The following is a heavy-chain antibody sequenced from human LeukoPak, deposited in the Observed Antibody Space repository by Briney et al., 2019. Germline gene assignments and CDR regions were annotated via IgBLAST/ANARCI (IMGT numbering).Heavy chain of an antibody. J-gene: IGHJ3*02. CDR1: GGSFSGYY. CDR2: INHSGST. D-gene: IGHD3-22*01. V-gene: IGHV4-34*01. Sequence: SETLSLTCAVYGGSFSGYYWSWIRQPPGKGLEWIGEINHSGSTNYNPSLKSRVTISVDTSKNQFSLKLSSVTAADTAVYYCHYYDSSGYFYDAFDIGGQGTMVTVSS. CDR3: HYYDSSGYFYDAFDI.